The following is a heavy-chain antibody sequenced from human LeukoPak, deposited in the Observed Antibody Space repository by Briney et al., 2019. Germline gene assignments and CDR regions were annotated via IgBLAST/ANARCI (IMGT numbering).Heavy chain of an antibody. J-gene: IGHJ4*02. V-gene: IGHV1-24*01. CDR3: ATAAGYSSGWETLQFNY. D-gene: IGHD6-19*01. CDR2: FDPEDGET. Sequence: GASVKVSCKVSGYTLTELSMHWVRQAPGKGLEWMGGFDPEDGETIYAQKFQGRVTMTEDTSTDTAYMELSSLRSEDTAVYYCATAAGYSSGWETLQFNYWGQGTLVTVSS. CDR1: GYTLTELS.